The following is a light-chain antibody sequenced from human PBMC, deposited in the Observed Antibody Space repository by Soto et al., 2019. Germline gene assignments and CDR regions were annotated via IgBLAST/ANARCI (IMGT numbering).Light chain of an antibody. J-gene: IGKJ1*01. CDR3: QQYGGSPWT. Sequence: EVVLTQSPGTLSLSAGERATLFCRASERVACNYLAWYQQKPGQAPRLLIYGASSRATGIPDRFSGSGSGTDFTLTISRLEPEDFAVFYCQQYGGSPWTFGQGTKVEIK. V-gene: IGKV3-20*01. CDR2: GAS. CDR1: ERVACNY.